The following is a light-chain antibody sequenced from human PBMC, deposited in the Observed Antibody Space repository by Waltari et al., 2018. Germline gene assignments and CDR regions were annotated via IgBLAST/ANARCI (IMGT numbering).Light chain of an antibody. CDR2: AAS. V-gene: IGKV1-39*01. Sequence: DIQMTQSPSSLSASVGDRVTLTFRAMQSISTYLNWYQQKPGKAPKLLIHAASSLQSGVPSRFSGSGSGTDFTLSISSLQPEDFATYYCQQSYSIPYTFGQGTKLEIK. CDR1: QSISTY. CDR3: QQSYSIPYT. J-gene: IGKJ2*01.